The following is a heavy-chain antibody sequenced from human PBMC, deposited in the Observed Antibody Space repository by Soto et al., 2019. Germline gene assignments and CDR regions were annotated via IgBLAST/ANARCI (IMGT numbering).Heavy chain of an antibody. D-gene: IGHD3-10*01. CDR2: INAGNGNT. CDR1: GYTFTSYA. V-gene: IGHV1-3*01. Sequence: QVQLVQSGAEVKKPGASVKVSCKASGYTFTSYAMHWVRQAPGQRLEWMGWINAGNGNTKYSQKFQGRVTITRDTTASTAYMELSSMRSEDTAVYYCASGVRGLTFDYWGKGTLVTVSS. J-gene: IGHJ4*02. CDR3: ASGVRGLTFDY.